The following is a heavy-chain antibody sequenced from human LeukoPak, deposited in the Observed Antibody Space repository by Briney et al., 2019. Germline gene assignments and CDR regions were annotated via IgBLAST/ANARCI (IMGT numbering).Heavy chain of an antibody. D-gene: IGHD2-15*01. V-gene: IGHV3-7*01. J-gene: IGHJ4*02. CDR2: INQDGSEK. Sequence: GGSLRLSCAASGFTFSDYWMSWVRQTPGKGLEWVANINQDGSEKDYVDSVRGRFTISRDNAKNSLFLQMNILRADDAAVYYCARGSVVAATFDFWGQGTLVSVSS. CDR3: ARGSVVAATFDF. CDR1: GFTFSDYW.